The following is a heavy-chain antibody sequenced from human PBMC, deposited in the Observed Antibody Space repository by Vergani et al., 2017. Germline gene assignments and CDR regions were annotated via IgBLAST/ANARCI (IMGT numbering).Heavy chain of an antibody. CDR3: ARDRTPDSSGYISDLADY. CDR2: ISGSSGYI. D-gene: IGHD3-22*01. Sequence: EVQLVESGGGLVKPGGSLRLSYAASGFTFRSYSMNWVRQAPGKGLEWVSSISGSSGYIYYADSLKGRFTISRDNAKNSLYLQMNSLRAEDTAVYYCARDRTPDSSGYISDLADYWGQGTLVIVSS. J-gene: IGHJ4*02. V-gene: IGHV3-21*01. CDR1: GFTFRSYS.